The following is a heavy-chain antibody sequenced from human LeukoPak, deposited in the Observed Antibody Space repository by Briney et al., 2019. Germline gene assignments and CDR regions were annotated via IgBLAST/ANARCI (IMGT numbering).Heavy chain of an antibody. V-gene: IGHV3-23*01. CDR3: PTLLGSSFEGY. CDR1: GFTFSSYA. D-gene: IGHD6-6*01. CDR2: ISGSGGST. Sequence: PGGSLRLSCAASGFTFSSYAMSWVRQAPGKGLEWVSAISGSGGSTYYADSVRGRFTISRDNSKNTLYLQMNSLRAEDTAVYYCPTLLGSSFEGYWGQGTLVTVSS. J-gene: IGHJ4*02.